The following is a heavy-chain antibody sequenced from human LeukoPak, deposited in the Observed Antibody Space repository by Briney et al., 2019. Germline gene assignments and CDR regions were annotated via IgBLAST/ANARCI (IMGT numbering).Heavy chain of an antibody. CDR3: ARSKGWREQQLGL. CDR1: GGSISSYY. D-gene: IGHD6-13*01. J-gene: IGHJ4*02. V-gene: IGHV4-59*01. CDR2: IYYSGST. Sequence: SETLSLTCTVSGGSISSYYWSWIRQPPGKGLEWIGYIYYSGSTNYNPSLKSRVTISVDTSKNQFSLKLSSVTAADTAVYYCARSKGWREQQLGLWGQGTLVTVSS.